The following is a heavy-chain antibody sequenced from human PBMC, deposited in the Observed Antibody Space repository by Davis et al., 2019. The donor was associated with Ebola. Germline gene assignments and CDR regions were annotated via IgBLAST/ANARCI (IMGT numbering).Heavy chain of an antibody. Sequence: AASVKVSCKASGYTFTSYGFSWVRQAPGQGLEWMGWISAYNGNTNYAQKLQGRVTMTTDTSASTVYLDLTSLRSEDTAVFYCARASFGYNSGWYADYWGPGSLVTVSS. V-gene: IGHV1-18*01. CDR1: GYTFTSYG. CDR2: ISAYNGNT. D-gene: IGHD6-19*01. CDR3: ARASFGYNSGWYADY. J-gene: IGHJ4*02.